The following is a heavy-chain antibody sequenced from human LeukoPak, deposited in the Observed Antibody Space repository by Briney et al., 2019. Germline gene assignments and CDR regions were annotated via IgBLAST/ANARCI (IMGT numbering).Heavy chain of an antibody. CDR3: AKDPVFGARPFDY. CDR2: IHYDGSNK. Sequence: GGSLRLSCAASGFIFSSYGMHWVRQAPGKGLEWVTFIHYDGSNKFYADSVKGRLTISRDNSKNTLFLRMNSLRAEDTAVYYCAKDPVFGARPFDYWGQGTLVTVSS. D-gene: IGHD3-3*01. J-gene: IGHJ4*02. CDR1: GFIFSSYG. V-gene: IGHV3-30*02.